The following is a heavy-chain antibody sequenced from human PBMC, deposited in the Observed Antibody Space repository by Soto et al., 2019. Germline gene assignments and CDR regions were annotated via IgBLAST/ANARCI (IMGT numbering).Heavy chain of an antibody. V-gene: IGHV4-39*01. D-gene: IGHD6-19*01. CDR1: GGSISSSSYY. Sequence: ASETLSLTCTVSGGSISSSSYYWGWIRQPPGKGLEWIGSIYYSGSTYYNPSLRSRVTISVDTSKNQFSLKLSSVTAADTAVYYCARPGRGPWNSSGWLPWFDPWGQGTLVTVSS. CDR2: IYYSGST. CDR3: ARPGRGPWNSSGWLPWFDP. J-gene: IGHJ5*02.